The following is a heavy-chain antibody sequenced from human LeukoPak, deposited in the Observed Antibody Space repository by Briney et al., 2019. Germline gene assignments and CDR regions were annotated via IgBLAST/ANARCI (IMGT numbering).Heavy chain of an antibody. J-gene: IGHJ1*01. CDR3: TRGRITMVRGALFQH. D-gene: IGHD3-10*01. Sequence: GGSLRLSCTASGFTFGDYAMSWFRQAPGKGLEWVGFIRSKAYGGTTEYAASVKGRFTISRDDSKSIAYLQMNSLKTEDTAVYYCTRGRITMVRGALFQHWGQGTLVTVSS. CDR1: GFTFGDYA. V-gene: IGHV3-49*03. CDR2: IRSKAYGGTT.